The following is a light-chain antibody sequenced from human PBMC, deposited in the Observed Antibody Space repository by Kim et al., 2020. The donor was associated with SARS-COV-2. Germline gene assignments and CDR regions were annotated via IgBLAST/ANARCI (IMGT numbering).Light chain of an antibody. CDR3: QAWASFSNVL. J-gene: IGLJ2*01. CDR2: QDK. Sequence: SYELTQPPSVSVSPGQTASITCSGASLGQKYTSWYQQRPGQSPRLVIYQDKRRPSGIPERFSASNSGNTATLTLSGTQAIVESDYYCQAWASFSNVLFGG. V-gene: IGLV3-1*01. CDR1: SLGQKY.